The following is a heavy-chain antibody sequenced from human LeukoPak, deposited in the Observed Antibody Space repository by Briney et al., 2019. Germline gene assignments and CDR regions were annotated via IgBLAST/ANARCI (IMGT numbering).Heavy chain of an antibody. CDR1: GGSISSGSYY. Sequence: PSQTLSLTCTVSGGSISSGSYYWSWIRQPAGKGLEWIGRIYTSGSTNYNPSLKSRVTISVDTSKNQFSLKLSSVTAADTAVYYCARDNGWIQLWLNAFDIWGQGTMVTVSS. V-gene: IGHV4-61*02. J-gene: IGHJ3*02. CDR3: ARDNGWIQLWLNAFDI. CDR2: IYTSGST. D-gene: IGHD5-18*01.